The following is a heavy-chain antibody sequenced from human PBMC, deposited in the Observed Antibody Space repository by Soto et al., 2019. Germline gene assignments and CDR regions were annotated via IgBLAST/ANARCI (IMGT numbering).Heavy chain of an antibody. CDR1: GLTFSSHS. V-gene: IGHV3-21*01. D-gene: IGHD3-3*01. J-gene: IGHJ6*03. Sequence: VGPLRLSCTASGLTFSSHSMNWVRKEPGKGLEWVSSISSSSSYIYYADSVKGRFTISRDNAKNSLYLQMNSLRAEDTAVYYCTRVTYYDFWSGYYPNYYYYYMDVWGKGTTVTVSS. CDR2: ISSSSSYI. CDR3: TRVTYYDFWSGYYPNYYYYYMDV.